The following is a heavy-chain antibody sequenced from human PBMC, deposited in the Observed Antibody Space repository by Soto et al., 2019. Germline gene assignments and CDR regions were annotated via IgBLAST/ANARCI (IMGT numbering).Heavy chain of an antibody. V-gene: IGHV4-38-2*01. D-gene: IGHD3-22*01. CDR1: GYSISSGYY. CDR2: IYHSGST. J-gene: IGHJ3*02. CDR3: ARGYYYDSSGRDAFDI. Sequence: SETLSLTCAVSGYSISSGYYWGFIRQPPGKGLEWIGSIYHSGSTYYNPSPKSRVTISVDTSKNQFSLKLSSVTAADTAVYYCARGYYYDSSGRDAFDIWGQGTMVTVSS.